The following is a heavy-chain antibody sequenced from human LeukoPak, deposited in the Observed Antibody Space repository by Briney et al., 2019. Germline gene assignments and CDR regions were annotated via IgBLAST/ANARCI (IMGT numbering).Heavy chain of an antibody. Sequence: GGSLRLSCAASGFTFSDFGMHWVRQAPGKGLEWVAFIRYDGSDKNYADSVKGRFTISRDNSKNTLYLQMNSLRAEDTAVFYCAKRRDDNYFDYWGQGALVTASS. CDR3: AKRRDDNYFDY. CDR1: GFTFSDFG. J-gene: IGHJ4*02. D-gene: IGHD5-24*01. V-gene: IGHV3-30*02. CDR2: IRYDGSDK.